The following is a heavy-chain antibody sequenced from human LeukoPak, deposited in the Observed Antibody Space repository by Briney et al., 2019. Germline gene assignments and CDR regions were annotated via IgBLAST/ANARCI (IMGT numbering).Heavy chain of an antibody. D-gene: IGHD6-19*01. CDR2: IYSGGST. CDR3: ARASEGSAWYVDS. CDR1: RFSVSSNY. V-gene: IGHV3-53*01. J-gene: IGHJ4*02. Sequence: PGGSLRLSCAASRFSVSSNYMSWVRQAPGKGLEWVSIIYSGGSTYYADSVKGRFTISRDDFKHTVYLQMNNLRAEDTAVYYCARASEGSAWYVDSWGQGTLVTVSS.